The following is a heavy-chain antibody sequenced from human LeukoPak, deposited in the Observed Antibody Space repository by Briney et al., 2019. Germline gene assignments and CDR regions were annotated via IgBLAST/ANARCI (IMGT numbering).Heavy chain of an antibody. CDR1: GGTFSSYA. J-gene: IGHJ5*02. Sequence: SVKVSCKASGGTFSSYAISWVRQAPGQGLEWMGGIIPIFGTASYAQKFQGRVTITADESTSTAYMELSSLRSEDTAVYYCARDRRALEWEQILGRFDPWGQGTLVTVSS. D-gene: IGHD1-26*01. V-gene: IGHV1-69*13. CDR2: IIPIFGTA. CDR3: ARDRRALEWEQILGRFDP.